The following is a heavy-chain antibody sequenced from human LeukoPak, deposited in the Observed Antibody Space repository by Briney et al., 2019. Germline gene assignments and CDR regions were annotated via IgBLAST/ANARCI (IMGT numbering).Heavy chain of an antibody. J-gene: IGHJ4*02. CDR2: IYTSGST. D-gene: IGHD3-22*01. CDR3: ASDDSSGYYVFDY. V-gene: IGHV4-61*02. CDR1: GGSISSGDYY. Sequence: PSETLSLTCTVSGGSISSGDYYWSWIRQPPGKGLEWIGRIYTSGSTNYNPSLKSRVTISVDTSKNQFSLKLSSVTAADTAVYYCASDDSSGYYVFDYWGQGTLVTVSS.